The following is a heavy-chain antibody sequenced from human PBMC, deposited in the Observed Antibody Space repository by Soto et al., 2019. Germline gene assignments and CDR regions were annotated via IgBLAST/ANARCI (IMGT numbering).Heavy chain of an antibody. Sequence: QVQLVQSGAEVKKPGASVKVSCKASGYTFTSYGISWVRQAPGQGLEWMGWISAYNGNTNYAQKLQGRVTMTTDTXTXXAYMELRSLRSDDTAVYYCARDPVGYSGYGAGIYYWGQGTLVTVSS. V-gene: IGHV1-18*01. CDR2: ISAYNGNT. CDR1: GYTFTSYG. J-gene: IGHJ4*02. D-gene: IGHD5-12*01. CDR3: ARDPVGYSGYGAGIYY.